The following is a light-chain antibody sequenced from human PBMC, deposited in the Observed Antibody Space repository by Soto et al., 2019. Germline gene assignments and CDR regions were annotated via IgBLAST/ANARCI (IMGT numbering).Light chain of an antibody. CDR1: QSVSKW. Sequence: DIQITQSPSTLSASVGARVTMTYRASQSVSKWLAWYQQKPGQAPKLLIYDASTLEDGVPSRFSGSGSGTEFTLSISSLHTDDYATYYCQQYTSYWTFGQGTKVDIK. CDR3: QQYTSYWT. J-gene: IGKJ1*01. CDR2: DAS. V-gene: IGKV1-5*01.